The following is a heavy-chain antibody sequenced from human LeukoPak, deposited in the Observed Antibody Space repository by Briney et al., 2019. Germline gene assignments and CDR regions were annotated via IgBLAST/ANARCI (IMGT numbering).Heavy chain of an antibody. J-gene: IGHJ5*01. CDR2: ISSSGSTI. CDR1: GFTFSSYE. CDR3: ARRMTFGGVIVS. V-gene: IGHV3-48*03. Sequence: GGSLRLSCAASGFTFSSYEMNWVRQAPGKGLEWVSYISSSGSTIYYADSVKGRFTISRDNAKNSLYLQMNSLRAEDTAVYYCARRMTFGGVIVSWGQGTLVTVSS. D-gene: IGHD3-16*01.